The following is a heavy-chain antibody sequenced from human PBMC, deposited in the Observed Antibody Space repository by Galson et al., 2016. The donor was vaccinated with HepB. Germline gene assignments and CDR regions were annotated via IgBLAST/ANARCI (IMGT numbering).Heavy chain of an antibody. Sequence: SLRLSCAASGFTFSNAWMSWVRQAPGKGLEWVGRIKSKTDGGTTDYAAPVKGRFTISRDNSKNTLHLQMNSLRAEDTAVYYCASMTGTTPGGNWGQGTLIPVS. V-gene: IGHV3-15*01. CDR1: GFTFSNAW. J-gene: IGHJ4*02. CDR3: ASMTGTTPGGN. CDR2: IKSKTDGGTT. D-gene: IGHD1-20*01.